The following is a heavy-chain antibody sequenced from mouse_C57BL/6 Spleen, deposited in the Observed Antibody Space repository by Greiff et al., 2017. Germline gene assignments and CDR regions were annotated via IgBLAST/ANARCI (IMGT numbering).Heavy chain of an antibody. CDR3: ASPLTGPYWYFDV. Sequence: QVQLQQSGPGLVQPSQSLSITCTVSGFSLTSYGVHWVRQSPGKGLEWLGVIWSGGSTDYNAAFISRLSISKDNSKSQVFFKMNSLQADDTAIYYCASPLTGPYWYFDVWGTGTTVTVSS. D-gene: IGHD4-1*01. CDR1: GFSLTSYG. CDR2: IWSGGST. V-gene: IGHV2-2*01. J-gene: IGHJ1*03.